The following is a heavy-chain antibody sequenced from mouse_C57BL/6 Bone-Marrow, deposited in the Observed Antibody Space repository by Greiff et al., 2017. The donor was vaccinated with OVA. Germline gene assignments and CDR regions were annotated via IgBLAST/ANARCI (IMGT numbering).Heavy chain of an antibody. CDR3: ARDGGWLEAY. CDR1: GFTFSSYA. D-gene: IGHD2-3*01. Sequence: EVQGVESGGGLVKPGGSLKLSCAASGFTFSSYAMSWVRQTPEKRLEWVATISDGGSYTYYPDNVKGRFTISRDNAKNNLYLQMSHLKSEDTAMYYCARDGGWLEAYWGQGTLVTVSA. V-gene: IGHV5-4*01. CDR2: ISDGGSYT. J-gene: IGHJ3*01.